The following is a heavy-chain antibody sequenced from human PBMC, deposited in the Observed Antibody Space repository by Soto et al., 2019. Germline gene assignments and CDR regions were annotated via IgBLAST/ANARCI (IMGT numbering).Heavy chain of an antibody. J-gene: IGHJ1*01. CDR3: ARGGYSYGLSTEYSPH. D-gene: IGHD5-18*01. CDR2: INHSGST. CDR1: GGSFSGYY. V-gene: IGHV4-34*01. Sequence: QVQLQQWGAGLLKPSETLSLTCAVYGGSFSGYYWSWIRQPPGKGLEWIGEINHSGSTNYNPSLKSRVTIAVDTSKNQFSLLVSSVAAPETAVYYCARGGYSYGLSTEYSPHWGQGTLVTVSS.